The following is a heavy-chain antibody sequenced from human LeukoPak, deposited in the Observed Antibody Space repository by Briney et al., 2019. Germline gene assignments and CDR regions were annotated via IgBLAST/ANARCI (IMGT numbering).Heavy chain of an antibody. J-gene: IGHJ4*02. Sequence: GGSLRLSCAASGLIFDQYAMSWVRQAPGKGLEWVSGVTTSGSPTYYADSVKGRFSVSRDNSKATLYLEMNSLRDDDTALYYCAKVGTTTSTDYWGPGTLVTVSS. CDR1: GLIFDQYA. CDR2: VTTSGSPT. V-gene: IGHV3-23*01. D-gene: IGHD5-12*01. CDR3: AKVGTTTSTDY.